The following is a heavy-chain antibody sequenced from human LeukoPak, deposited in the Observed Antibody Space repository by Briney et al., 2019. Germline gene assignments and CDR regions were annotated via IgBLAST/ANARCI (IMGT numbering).Heavy chain of an antibody. D-gene: IGHD4-17*01. Sequence: GGSLRLSCAASGFTFGNYAMSWVRQAPGKGLEWVSAISGGGGSTYYADSVKGRFTISRDNSKNTLFLQMNSLRAEDTAVYYCAKEPRGLHVTPFDYWGQGTLVTVSS. V-gene: IGHV3-23*01. CDR1: GFTFGNYA. CDR2: ISGGGGST. CDR3: AKEPRGLHVTPFDY. J-gene: IGHJ4*02.